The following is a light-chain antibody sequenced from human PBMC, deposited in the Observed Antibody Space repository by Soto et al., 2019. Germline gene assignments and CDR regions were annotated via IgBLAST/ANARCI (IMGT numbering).Light chain of an antibody. J-gene: IGKJ1*01. V-gene: IGKV3-20*01. CDR1: QSVSNNY. CDR3: QQTYSTPPT. Sequence: EIVLTQSPGTLSLSPGERATLSCRASQSVSNNYLAWYQQKPGQAPRLLIYGASNRATGIPDRFSGSGSGTDFTLTISRLEPEDFAVYYCQQTYSTPPTFGQGTKVE. CDR2: GAS.